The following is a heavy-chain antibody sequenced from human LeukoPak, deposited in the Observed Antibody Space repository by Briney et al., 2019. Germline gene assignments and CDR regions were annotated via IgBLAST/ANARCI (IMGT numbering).Heavy chain of an antibody. CDR2: INPSGGST. CDR1: GFTFTNYN. Sequence: ASVKVSCKASGFTFTNYNMHWVRQAPGQGLEWMGIINPSGGSTNYAQKLQGRVTMTTDTSTSTAYMELRSLRSDDTAVYYCALYSSSSETCDYWGQGTLVTVSS. CDR3: ALYSSSSETCDY. V-gene: IGHV1-46*01. D-gene: IGHD6-6*01. J-gene: IGHJ4*02.